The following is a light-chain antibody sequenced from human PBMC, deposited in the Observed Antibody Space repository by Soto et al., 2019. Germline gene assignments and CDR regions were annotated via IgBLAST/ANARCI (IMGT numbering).Light chain of an antibody. Sequence: QAVVTQPPLASGPPGQRVAIPCSGSTSNIGSKYVYWYQQLPGTAPKLLIYRNNQRPSGVPDRFSGSKSGTSASLAISGLRSEDEADYYCAAWDGGLSGWVFGGGTKLTVL. CDR1: TSNIGSKY. J-gene: IGLJ3*02. V-gene: IGLV1-47*01. CDR3: AAWDGGLSGWV. CDR2: RNN.